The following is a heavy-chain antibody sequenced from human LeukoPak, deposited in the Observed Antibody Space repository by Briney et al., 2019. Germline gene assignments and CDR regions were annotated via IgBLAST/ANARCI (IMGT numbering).Heavy chain of an antibody. CDR3: AKDLTRDYYDSSGASPGAD. V-gene: IGHV3-30*02. D-gene: IGHD3-22*01. Sequence: GGSLRLSCAASGFTFSSYGMHWVRQAPGKGLEWVAFIRYDGSNKYYADSVKGRFTISRENSKNTLYLQMNSLRAEDTAVYYCAKDLTRDYYDSSGASPGADWGQGTLVTVSS. J-gene: IGHJ4*02. CDR1: GFTFSSYG. CDR2: IRYDGSNK.